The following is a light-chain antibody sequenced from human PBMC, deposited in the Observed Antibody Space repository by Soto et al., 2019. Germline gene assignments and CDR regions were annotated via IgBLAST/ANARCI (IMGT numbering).Light chain of an antibody. CDR3: AAWDDSLNGPV. V-gene: IGLV1-36*01. CDR1: NSNIGNNA. CDR2: FDD. Sequence: QSVLTQPPSVSAAPRQRVTISCSGSNSNIGNNAVNWYQQVPGRAPKLLIHFDDRVPSGISYRFSGSKSGTSASLAISELQSEDEAAYYCAAWDDSLNGPVFGGGTQLTVL. J-gene: IGLJ3*02.